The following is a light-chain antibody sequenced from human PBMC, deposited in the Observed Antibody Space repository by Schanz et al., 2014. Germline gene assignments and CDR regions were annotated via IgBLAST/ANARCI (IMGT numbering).Light chain of an antibody. Sequence: EIVLTQSPATLSLSPGERATLSCGASQSVGSSYLAWNQQKFGQAPRLLIHGAFSRATGIPDRFSARGSGTDFTLTISRLEPEDFAVFYCQQYHTSPYTFGQGTKLEIK. J-gene: IGKJ2*01. CDR2: GAF. CDR3: QQYHTSPYT. V-gene: IGKV3-20*01. CDR1: QSVGSSY.